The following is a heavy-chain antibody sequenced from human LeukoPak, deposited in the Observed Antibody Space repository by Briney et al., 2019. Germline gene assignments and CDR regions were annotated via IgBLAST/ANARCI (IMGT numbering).Heavy chain of an antibody. CDR2: IFSSGST. Sequence: SETLSLTCTVSGYSISSGYYWGWIRQPAGKGLEWIGRIFSSGSTNSNPSLKSRVTISIDTSKNQFSLNLNSVTAADTAVYYRARDGGTGYFDYWGQGTLVTVSS. V-gene: IGHV4-38-2*02. J-gene: IGHJ4*02. D-gene: IGHD3-16*01. CDR3: ARDGGTGYFDY. CDR1: GYSISSGYY.